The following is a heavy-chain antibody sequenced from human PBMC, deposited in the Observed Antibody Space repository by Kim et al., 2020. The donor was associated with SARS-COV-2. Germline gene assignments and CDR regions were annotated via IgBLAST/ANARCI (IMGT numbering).Heavy chain of an antibody. J-gene: IGHJ4*02. CDR2: ISGSGGST. D-gene: IGHD2-8*01. V-gene: IGHV3-23*01. Sequence: GGSLRLSCAASGFTFSSYAMSWVRQAPGKGLEWVSAISGSGGSTYYADSVKGRFTISRDNSKNTLYLQMNSLRAEDTAVYYCAKDAGGYCTNGVCPHPTYYFDYWGQGPLVTVSS. CDR3: AKDAGGYCTNGVCPHPTYYFDY. CDR1: GFTFSSYA.